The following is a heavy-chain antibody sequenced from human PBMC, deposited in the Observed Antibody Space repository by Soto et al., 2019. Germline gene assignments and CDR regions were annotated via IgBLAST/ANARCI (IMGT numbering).Heavy chain of an antibody. D-gene: IGHD3-9*01. CDR2: INPSGGST. CDR3: ASNYDILTGYYGGFVRYGMDV. V-gene: IGHV1-46*01. Sequence: QVQLVQSGAEVKKPGASVKVSCKASGYTFTSYYMHWVRQAPGQGLEWMGIINPSGGSTSYAQKFQGRVTMTRDTSTSTVYMELSSLRSEDTAVYYCASNYDILTGYYGGFVRYGMDVWGQGTTVTVSS. CDR1: GYTFTSYY. J-gene: IGHJ6*02.